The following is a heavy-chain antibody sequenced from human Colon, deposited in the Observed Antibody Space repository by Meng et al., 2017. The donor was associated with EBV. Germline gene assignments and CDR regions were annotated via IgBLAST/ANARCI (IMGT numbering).Heavy chain of an antibody. J-gene: IGHJ4*02. CDR2: IYYTGST. Sequence: QVRLQVSVPGLVKPSQTLSLTCTVSGGSINSGDYYVRWIRQPPGKGLEWIGYIYYTGSTYYNPSLKSRVTISMDTSKNQFSLRLSSVTAADTAVYYCARNYYFDYWGQGTLVTVSS. CDR3: ARNYYFDY. V-gene: IGHV4-30-4*01. CDR1: GGSINSGDYY.